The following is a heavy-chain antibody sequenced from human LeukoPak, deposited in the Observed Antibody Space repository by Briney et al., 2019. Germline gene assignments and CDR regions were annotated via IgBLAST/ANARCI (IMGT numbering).Heavy chain of an antibody. Sequence: ASVKVSCKASGYTFSGYYMHWVRQAPGQGLEWMGWINPNTGRTNYAQKFQGRVTMTRDTSISTAYMELSRLRSDDTAVYYCARDLKGCSGGSCYSEYYYYYYYMDVWGKGTTVTVSS. J-gene: IGHJ6*03. D-gene: IGHD2-15*01. V-gene: IGHV1-2*02. CDR2: INPNTGRT. CDR3: ARDLKGCSGGSCYSEYYYYYYYMDV. CDR1: GYTFSGYY.